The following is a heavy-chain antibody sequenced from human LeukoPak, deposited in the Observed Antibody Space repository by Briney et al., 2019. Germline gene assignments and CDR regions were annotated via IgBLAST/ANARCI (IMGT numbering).Heavy chain of an antibody. J-gene: IGHJ4*02. CDR3: ARVAGVSYNYFDS. Sequence: GASVNVSCTASGYTFITYGITWVRQAPGQGLEWMGWITPYNGDTNYAQNLQDRVTMTTDTSTSTAYMELRSLRSDDTAVYFCARVAGVSYNYFDSWGQGTLVTVSS. CDR1: GYTFITYG. CDR2: ITPYNGDT. V-gene: IGHV1-18*01. D-gene: IGHD1-26*01.